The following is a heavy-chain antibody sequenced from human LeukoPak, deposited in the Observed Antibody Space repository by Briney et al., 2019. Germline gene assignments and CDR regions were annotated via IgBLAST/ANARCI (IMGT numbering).Heavy chain of an antibody. CDR2: ISESGGST. CDR3: AKDATSGTYFDY. D-gene: IGHD1-14*01. Sequence: PGGSLRLSCAASGFTFSSYAISWVRQAPGKGLEWVSGISESGGSTYYADSVKGRFTISRDNSKNTLYLQMNSLRAEDTAVYYCAKDATSGTYFDYWGQGTLVTVSS. V-gene: IGHV3-23*01. J-gene: IGHJ4*02. CDR1: GFTFSSYA.